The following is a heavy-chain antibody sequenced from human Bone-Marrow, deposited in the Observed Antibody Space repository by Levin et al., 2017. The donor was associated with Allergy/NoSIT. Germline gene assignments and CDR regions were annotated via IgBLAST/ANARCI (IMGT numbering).Heavy chain of an antibody. CDR2: IDSDGNDT. J-gene: IGHJ6*03. CDR3: ARRYFYYYYLDV. CDR1: GFTFSSHW. Sequence: GGSLRLSCEGSGFTFSSHWMHWVRQAPGKGLVWVSRIDSDGNDTTYADSVQGRFTISRDNARNTLYLQMNSLTVEDTGVYFCARRYFYYYYLDVWGQGTTVTVAS. V-gene: IGHV3-74*03. D-gene: IGHD2/OR15-2a*01.